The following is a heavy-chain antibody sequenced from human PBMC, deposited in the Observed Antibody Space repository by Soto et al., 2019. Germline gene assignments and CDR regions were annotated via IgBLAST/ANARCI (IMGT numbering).Heavy chain of an antibody. J-gene: IGHJ6*02. CDR3: AGFGHYYGSGSYFYYGMDV. Sequence: SHTLSLTCAISGDSVSSNSAAWNWIRQSPSRGLEWLGRTYYRSKWYNDYAVSVKSRITINPDTSKNQFSLQLNSVTPEDTAVYYCAGFGHYYGSGSYFYYGMDVWGQGTTVTVSS. CDR2: TYYRSKWYN. D-gene: IGHD3-10*01. V-gene: IGHV6-1*01. CDR1: GDSVSSNSAA.